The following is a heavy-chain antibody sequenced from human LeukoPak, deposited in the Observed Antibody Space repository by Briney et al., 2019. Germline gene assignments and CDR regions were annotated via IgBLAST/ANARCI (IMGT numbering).Heavy chain of an antibody. D-gene: IGHD3-16*01. J-gene: IGHJ4*02. CDR2: ISSSGSTI. Sequence: GGSLTLSCAASGFPFDTYEMNWARQAPGRGLEWVSYISSSGSTIYYADSVKGRFTISRDNAKNSLYLQMNSLGAEDTAIYYCARVGAYAAVNCWGQGTLVTVSS. CDR3: ARVGAYAAVNC. V-gene: IGHV3-48*03. CDR1: GFPFDTYE.